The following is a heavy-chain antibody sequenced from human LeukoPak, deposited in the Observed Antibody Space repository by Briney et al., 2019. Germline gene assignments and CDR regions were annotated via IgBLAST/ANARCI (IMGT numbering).Heavy chain of an antibody. J-gene: IGHJ1*01. D-gene: IGHD1-26*01. CDR1: EFTFRIYA. V-gene: IGHV3-30*04. Sequence: GGSLRLSCVASEFTFRIYAMHWVRPAPGKGLEWVAVISYDGSEKKHADSVKGRFTISRDNAKNTLYLQMNSLRAEDTAVYYCARDVPRIVGATEYFQHWGQGTLVTVSS. CDR3: ARDVPRIVGATEYFQH. CDR2: ISYDGSEK.